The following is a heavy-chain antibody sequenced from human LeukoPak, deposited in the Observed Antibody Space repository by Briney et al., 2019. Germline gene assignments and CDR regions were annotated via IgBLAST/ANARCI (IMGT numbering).Heavy chain of an antibody. CDR2: ISRSDNTI. J-gene: IGHJ4*02. V-gene: IGHV3-11*04. CDR3: VVGRDGYKYFDY. CDR1: GFTVSSNY. Sequence: GGSLRLSCAASGFTVSSNYMSWVRQAPGKGLEWVSYISRSDNTIYYADSVKGRFTISRDNARNSLFLQMNSLRAEDTAVYYCVVGRDGYKYFDYWGQGTLVTVSS. D-gene: IGHD5-24*01.